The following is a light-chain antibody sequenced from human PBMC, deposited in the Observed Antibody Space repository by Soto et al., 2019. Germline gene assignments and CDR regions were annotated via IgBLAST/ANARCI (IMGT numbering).Light chain of an antibody. CDR3: SSYTNTNTLWV. CDR2: EVS. CDR1: SSDVGAYDY. J-gene: IGLJ3*02. V-gene: IGLV2-14*01. Sequence: QSALTQPASVSGSPGQSITISCTGTSSDVGAYDYVSWYQQNPGKAPKLIISEVSDRPSGVSNRFSGSKSGNTASLTISGLQAEDEADYFCSSYTNTNTLWVLGGGTK.